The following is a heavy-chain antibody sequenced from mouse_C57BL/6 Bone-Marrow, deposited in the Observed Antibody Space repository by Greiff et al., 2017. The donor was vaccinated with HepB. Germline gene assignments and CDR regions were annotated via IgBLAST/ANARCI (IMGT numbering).Heavy chain of an antibody. V-gene: IGHV1-18*01. CDR3: ARWGYGSSWSYWYFDV. CDR2: INPNNGGT. D-gene: IGHD1-1*01. Sequence: EVQRVESGPELVKPGASVKIPCKASGYTFTDYNMDWVKQSHGKSLEWIGDINPNNGGTIYNQKFKGKATLTVDKSSSTAYMELRSLTSEDTAVYYCARWGYGSSWSYWYFDVWGTGTTVTVSS. CDR1: GYTFTDYN. J-gene: IGHJ1*03.